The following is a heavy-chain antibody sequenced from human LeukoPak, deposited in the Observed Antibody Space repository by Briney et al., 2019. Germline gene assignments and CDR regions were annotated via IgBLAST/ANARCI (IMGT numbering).Heavy chain of an antibody. CDR3: ARESSSIAAAGTPFDY. D-gene: IGHD6-13*01. V-gene: IGHV1-18*01. CDR2: ISAYNGNT. J-gene: IGHJ4*02. CDR1: GYIFTSYG. Sequence: ASVKVSCKASGYIFTSYGISWVRQAPGQGLEWMGWISAYNGNTNYAQKLQGRVTMTTDTSTSTAYMELRSLRSDDTAVYYCARESSSIAAAGTPFDYWGQETLVTVSS.